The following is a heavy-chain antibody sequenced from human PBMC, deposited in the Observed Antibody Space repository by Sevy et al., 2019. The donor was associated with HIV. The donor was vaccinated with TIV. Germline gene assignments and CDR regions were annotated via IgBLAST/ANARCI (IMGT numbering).Heavy chain of an antibody. D-gene: IGHD3-22*01. CDR1: GFTFSSYA. CDR3: ARCLYDSSGFYFDY. V-gene: IGHV3-30-3*01. J-gene: IGHJ4*02. CDR2: ISYDGSNK. Sequence: GGSLRLSCAASGFTFSSYAMHWVRQAPGKGLEWVAVISYDGSNKYYADSVKGRFTISRDNSKNTLYLQMNSLRAEDRAVYYCARCLYDSSGFYFDYWGQGTLVTVSS.